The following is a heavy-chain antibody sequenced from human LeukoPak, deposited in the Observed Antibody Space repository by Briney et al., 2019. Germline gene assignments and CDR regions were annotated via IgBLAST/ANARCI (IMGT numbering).Heavy chain of an antibody. Sequence: PGGSLRLSCAASGFTFSSYGMHWVRQAPGKGLEWVAAISYDGSNKYYADSVKGRFTISRDNSKNTLYLQMNSLRAEDTAVYYCAKTYDILTGYLEGYFDYWGQGTLVTVSS. J-gene: IGHJ4*02. V-gene: IGHV3-30*18. D-gene: IGHD3-9*01. CDR2: ISYDGSNK. CDR3: AKTYDILTGYLEGYFDY. CDR1: GFTFSSYG.